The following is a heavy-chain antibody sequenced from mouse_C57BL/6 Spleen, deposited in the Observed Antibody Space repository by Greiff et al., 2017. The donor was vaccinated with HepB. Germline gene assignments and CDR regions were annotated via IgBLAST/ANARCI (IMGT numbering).Heavy chain of an antibody. CDR3: ARDGTTVGSFDY. D-gene: IGHD1-1*01. J-gene: IGHJ2*01. Sequence: VQLKESGPGMVKPSQSLSLTCTVTGYSITSGYDWHWIRHFPGNKLEWMGYISYSGSTNYNPSLKSRISITHDTSKNHFFLKLNSVTTEDTATYYCARDGTTVGSFDYWGQGTTLTVSS. CDR2: ISYSGST. CDR1: GYSITSGYD. V-gene: IGHV3-1*01.